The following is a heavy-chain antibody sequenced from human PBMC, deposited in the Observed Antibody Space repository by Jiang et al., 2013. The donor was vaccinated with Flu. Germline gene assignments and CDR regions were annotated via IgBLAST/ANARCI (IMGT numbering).Heavy chain of an antibody. CDR3: ARSRDGYPPTY. J-gene: IGHJ4*02. CDR1: GGSISSGGYH. V-gene: IGHV4-31*03. D-gene: IGHD5-24*01. CDR2: IYYSGNN. Sequence: PGLVKPPQTLSLTCSVFGGSISSGGYHWSWIRQLPGRALEWIGYIYYSGNNFYNPSLKGRVSMSMDTSTNQFSLRLSSVTAADTAVYYCARSRDGYPPTYWGLGTLVTVSS.